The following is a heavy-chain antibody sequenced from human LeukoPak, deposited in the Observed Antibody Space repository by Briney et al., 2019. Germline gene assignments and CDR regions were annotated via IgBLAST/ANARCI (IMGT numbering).Heavy chain of an antibody. Sequence: PGGSLRLSCAASGFSFSTHAMSWVRQAPGKGLEWVSAISDGGTYYPDSVKGRFTISRDSSKNTLYLQMNSLRAEDTALYYCAKDRISGDPKFFDLWGRGTLVTVSS. D-gene: IGHD3-3*01. V-gene: IGHV3-23*01. CDR3: AKDRISGDPKFFDL. CDR1: GFSFSTHA. CDR2: ISDGGT. J-gene: IGHJ2*01.